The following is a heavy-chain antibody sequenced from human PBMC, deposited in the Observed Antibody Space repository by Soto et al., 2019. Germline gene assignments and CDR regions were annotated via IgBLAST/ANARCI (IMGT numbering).Heavy chain of an antibody. Sequence: QVQLQQSGPGVVKPSQTLSLTCAISGDSVSSNSAAWNWIRQSPSRGLEWLGRTYYRSKWYNYYAASVRSRITINPGPSKNQFYLQLNSVTPEDTAVYYCARDRSWYFDLWGRGTLVTVSS. CDR1: GDSVSSNSAA. CDR3: ARDRSWYFDL. CDR2: TYYRSKWYN. J-gene: IGHJ2*01. V-gene: IGHV6-1*02.